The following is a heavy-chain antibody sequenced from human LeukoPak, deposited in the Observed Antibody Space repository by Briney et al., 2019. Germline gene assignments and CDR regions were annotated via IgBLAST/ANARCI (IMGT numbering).Heavy chain of an antibody. CDR3: ARIRRDYFFDY. CDR1: GFSLSTSGMC. D-gene: IGHD5-24*01. J-gene: IGHJ4*02. Sequence: SGPALVKPTQTLTLTCCFSGFSLSTSGMCVAWIRQPPGKALEWLARIDWSDDKYYSASLETRLTISKDTSKNQVVLTMTNMDPVDTATYYCARIRRDYFFDYWGQGALVTVSS. CDR2: IDWSDDK. V-gene: IGHV2-70*11.